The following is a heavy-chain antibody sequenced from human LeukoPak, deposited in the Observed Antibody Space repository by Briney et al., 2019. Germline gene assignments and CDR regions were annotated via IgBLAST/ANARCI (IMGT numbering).Heavy chain of an antibody. CDR3: AREPGDGSPFDY. CDR1: GFTFSSYS. V-gene: IGHV3-7*01. D-gene: IGHD7-27*01. Sequence: GSLRLSCAASGFTFSSYSMNWVRQAPGKGLEWVANIKQDGSEKYYVDSVKGRFTISRDNAKNSLYLQMNSLRAEDTAVYYCAREPGDGSPFDYWGQGTLVTVSS. J-gene: IGHJ4*02. CDR2: IKQDGSEK.